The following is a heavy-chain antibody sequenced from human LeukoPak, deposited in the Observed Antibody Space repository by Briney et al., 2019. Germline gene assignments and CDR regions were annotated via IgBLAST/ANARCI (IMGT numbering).Heavy chain of an antibody. CDR3: SGLAVAGAGDY. CDR2: IYYIGST. Sequence: SETLSLTCTVSGGSFSSYYWSWIRQPPGKGLEWIGYIYYIGSTNYNPSLKSRVTISIDTSKNQFSLKLSPVTAADTAVYYCSGLAVAGAGDYWGQGTLVTVSS. CDR1: GGSFSSYY. V-gene: IGHV4-59*01. J-gene: IGHJ4*02. D-gene: IGHD6-19*01.